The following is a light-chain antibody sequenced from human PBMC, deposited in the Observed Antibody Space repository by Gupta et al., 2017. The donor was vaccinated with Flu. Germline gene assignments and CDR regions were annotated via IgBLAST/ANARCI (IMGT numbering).Light chain of an antibody. CDR2: QVT. J-gene: IGLJ1*01. CDR3: TLYTTSSTRV. V-gene: IGLV2-14*01. Sequence: QSALTQPASGSGSPGQSITISCTGSTSDVRGFKYVSWYHQHPGKSPKLIIYQVTNRPSGVSDRFSGSTSGNTAALTISGLQAEDEGDYFCTLYTTSSTRVFGTGTKVTVL. CDR1: TSDVRGFKY.